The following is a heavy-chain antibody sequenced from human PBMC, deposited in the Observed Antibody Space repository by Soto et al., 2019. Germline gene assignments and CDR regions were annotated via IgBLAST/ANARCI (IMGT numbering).Heavy chain of an antibody. D-gene: IGHD3-10*02. CDR2: ISGSGGST. CDR1: GLTFSSYA. Sequence: EVQLLESGGGLIQPGGSLRLSCAASGLTFSSYAMSWVRQAPGKGLEWVSAISGSGGSTYYADSVKGRFTISRDNSKNPLYLPMTSLRAADTAVYYCATAPLYIRGVIHTWFAPWGQGTLVTVSS. V-gene: IGHV3-23*01. CDR3: ATAPLYIRGVIHTWFAP. J-gene: IGHJ5*02.